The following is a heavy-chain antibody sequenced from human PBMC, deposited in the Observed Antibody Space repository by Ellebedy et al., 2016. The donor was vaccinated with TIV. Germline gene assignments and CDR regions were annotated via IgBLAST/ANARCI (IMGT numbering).Heavy chain of an antibody. Sequence: ASVKVSCKASGYTFTSYYMHWVRQAPGQGLEWMGIINPSGGSTSYAQKLQGRVTMTRDTSTSTVYMELSSLRSEDPAVYYCARERIAVAGTNYYYYGMDVWGQGTTVTVSS. CDR3: ARERIAVAGTNYYYYGMDV. D-gene: IGHD6-19*01. V-gene: IGHV1-46*04. J-gene: IGHJ6*02. CDR2: INPSGGST. CDR1: GYTFTSYY.